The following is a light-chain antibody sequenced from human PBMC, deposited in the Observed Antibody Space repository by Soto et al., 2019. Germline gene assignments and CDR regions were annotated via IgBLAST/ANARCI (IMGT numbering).Light chain of an antibody. CDR2: DAS. CDR1: QDITSY. CDR3: QHCDYLPI. J-gene: IGKJ3*01. Sequence: DLQMTQSPSSLSASVGDRVTITCQASQDITSYLNWYQHKPGKAPKLLIYDASMLEAGVPPRFSGSGSGTEFTLTISSLQPEDVATYYCQHCDYLPIFGPGTTVDFK. V-gene: IGKV1-33*01.